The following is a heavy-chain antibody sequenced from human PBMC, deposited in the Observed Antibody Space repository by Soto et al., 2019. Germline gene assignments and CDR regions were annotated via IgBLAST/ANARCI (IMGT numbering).Heavy chain of an antibody. Sequence: QVQLQESGPGLVKPSQTLSLTCTVSGGSISSGGYYWSWIRQHPGKGLEWIGYIYYSGSTYYNPSLKSRVTISVDTSKNQFSLKLSSVTAADTAVYYCVGQVTYDYVWGSYRYIDYYYYGMDVWGQGTTVTVSS. J-gene: IGHJ6*02. CDR1: GGSISSGGYY. V-gene: IGHV4-31*03. CDR2: IYYSGST. CDR3: VGQVTYDYVWGSYRYIDYYYYGMDV. D-gene: IGHD3-16*02.